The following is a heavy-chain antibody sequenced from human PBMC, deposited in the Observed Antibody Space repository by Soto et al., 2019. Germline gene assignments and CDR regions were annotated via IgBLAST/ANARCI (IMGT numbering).Heavy chain of an antibody. Sequence: PSETLSLTCAVSGGSISSGGYSWSWIRQPPGKGLEWIGYIYHSGSTYYNPSLKSRVTISVDRSKNQFSLKLSSVTAADTAVYYCARTSLVVVVAATSGVDAFDIWGQGTMVTVSS. J-gene: IGHJ3*02. CDR2: IYHSGST. V-gene: IGHV4-30-2*01. D-gene: IGHD2-15*01. CDR3: ARTSLVVVVAATSGVDAFDI. CDR1: GGSISSGGYS.